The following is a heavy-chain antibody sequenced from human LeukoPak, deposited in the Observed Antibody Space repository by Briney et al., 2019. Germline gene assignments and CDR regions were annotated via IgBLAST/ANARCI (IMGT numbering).Heavy chain of an antibody. CDR2: IYSGGST. Sequence: GGSLRLSCAASGFTFSNAWMSWVRRAPGKGLEWVSVIYSGGSTDYAGSVKGRFAISRDNSKNMLYLQLNSLRAEDTAVYYCARVDYGSGSYFDYWGQGTLVTVSS. CDR3: ARVDYGSGSYFDY. J-gene: IGHJ4*02. D-gene: IGHD3-10*01. V-gene: IGHV3-53*01. CDR1: GFTFSNAW.